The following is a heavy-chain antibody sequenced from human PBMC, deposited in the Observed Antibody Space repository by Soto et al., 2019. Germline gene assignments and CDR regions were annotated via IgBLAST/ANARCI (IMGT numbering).Heavy chain of an antibody. D-gene: IGHD1-26*01. CDR2: VFYTGFT. Sequence: PSETLSLTCAVSGGSISGSYYYWGWLRQSPGKGPEWIGSVFYTGFTSYNPSLESRVSVSVDTSKNQFSLKVSGVSAADTAVYYCVRDRMTKYGAGKLYYFDYWGQGTLVTVSS. V-gene: IGHV4-39*01. J-gene: IGHJ4*02. CDR1: GGSISGSYYY. CDR3: VRDRMTKYGAGKLYYFDY.